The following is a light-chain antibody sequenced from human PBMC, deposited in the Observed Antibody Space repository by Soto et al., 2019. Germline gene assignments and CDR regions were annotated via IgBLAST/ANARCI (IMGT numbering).Light chain of an antibody. CDR2: GAS. V-gene: IGKV3-20*01. Sequence: EIGLTQSPGTLSLSPGERATLSCRASQSVISSYLAWDQQKPCQAPRQLIYGASSRATGIPDRFSGSGYGTDFTLTITRLEPEDCAVYYCQHYRTSFGGGPRVEIK. CDR3: QHYRTS. CDR1: QSVISSY. J-gene: IGKJ4*02.